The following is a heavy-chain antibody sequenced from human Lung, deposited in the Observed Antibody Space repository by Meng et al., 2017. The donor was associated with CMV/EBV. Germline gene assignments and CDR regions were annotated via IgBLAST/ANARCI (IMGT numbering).Heavy chain of an antibody. V-gene: IGHV3-66*02. Sequence: GGSXRLXCAASGLTVNNNYLTWVRQAPGKGLEWVSVIYSGDSTYYTDSVKGRFTISRDNSKNTLYLQMNSLRAEDTAVYYCAKDMYWSQSYHGMDVWGQGTXVTVAS. J-gene: IGHJ6*02. CDR1: GLTVNNNY. CDR3: AKDMYWSQSYHGMDV. CDR2: IYSGDST. D-gene: IGHD2-8*02.